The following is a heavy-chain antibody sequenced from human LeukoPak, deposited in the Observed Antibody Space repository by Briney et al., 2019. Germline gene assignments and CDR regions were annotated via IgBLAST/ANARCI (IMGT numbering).Heavy chain of an antibody. Sequence: KPSETLSLTCTVSGGSISSYYWSWIRQPPGKGLEWIGYIYYSGSTNYNPSLKSRVTISVDTSKNQFSLKLSSVTAADTAVYYCARQGITGTTGNWFDPWGPGTLVTVSS. CDR1: GGSISSYY. CDR3: ARQGITGTTGNWFDP. D-gene: IGHD1-20*01. V-gene: IGHV4-59*08. CDR2: IYYSGST. J-gene: IGHJ5*02.